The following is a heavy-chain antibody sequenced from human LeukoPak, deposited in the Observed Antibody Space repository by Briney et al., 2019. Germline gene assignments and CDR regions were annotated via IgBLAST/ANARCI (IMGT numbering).Heavy chain of an antibody. CDR2: ITHSGST. V-gene: IGHV4-34*01. D-gene: IGHD5-18*01. CDR3: ARGDLSVDTAFDY. CDR1: GGSFSGYY. Sequence: SETLSLTCAVYGGSFSGYYWSWIRQPPGKGLEWIGEITHSGSTNYNPSLKSRVTISVDTSKNQFSLKLSSVTAADTAVYYCARGDLSVDTAFDYWGQGTLVTVSS. J-gene: IGHJ4*02.